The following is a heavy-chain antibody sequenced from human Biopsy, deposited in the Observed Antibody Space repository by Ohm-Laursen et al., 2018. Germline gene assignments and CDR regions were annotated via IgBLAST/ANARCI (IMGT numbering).Heavy chain of an antibody. J-gene: IGHJ4*02. D-gene: IGHD3-16*01. CDR3: AKQWSYYESFTQHYRGDFDY. Sequence: TLSLTWSVSGGSISSSYWSWIRQPPGKGLEWIGYISYSGSTSYNPSLKSRVTISADTSKNQLSLTLSSLTAADTAVYFCAKQWSYYESFTQHYRGDFDYWGQGTLVTVSS. V-gene: IGHV4-59*08. CDR1: GGSISSSY. CDR2: ISYSGST.